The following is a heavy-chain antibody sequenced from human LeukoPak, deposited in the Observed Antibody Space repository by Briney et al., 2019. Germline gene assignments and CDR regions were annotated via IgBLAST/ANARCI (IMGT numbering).Heavy chain of an antibody. Sequence: GGSLRLSCAASGFTFSSYGMHWVRQAPGKGLEWVAVISYDGSNKYYADSVKGRFTISRGNSKNTLYLQMNSLRAEDTAVYYCAKGDYEANYYYGMDVWGQGTTVTVSS. CDR3: AKGDYEANYYYGMDV. CDR1: GFTFSSYG. J-gene: IGHJ6*02. D-gene: IGHD4-17*01. CDR2: ISYDGSNK. V-gene: IGHV3-30*18.